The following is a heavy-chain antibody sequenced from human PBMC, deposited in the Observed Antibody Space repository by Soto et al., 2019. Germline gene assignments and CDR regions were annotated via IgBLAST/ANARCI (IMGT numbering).Heavy chain of an antibody. D-gene: IGHD3-3*01. J-gene: IGHJ5*02. CDR3: ARVAVTIFGVVTRNWFDP. CDR1: GCTFSSYA. Sequence: QVQLVQSGAEVKKPGSSVKVSCKASGCTFSSYAISWVRQAPGQGLEWMGGIIPICGTANYAQKFQGRVTITADESTSTAYMELSSLISEDTAVYYCARVAVTIFGVVTRNWFDPWGQGTLVTVSS. V-gene: IGHV1-69*01. CDR2: IIPICGTA.